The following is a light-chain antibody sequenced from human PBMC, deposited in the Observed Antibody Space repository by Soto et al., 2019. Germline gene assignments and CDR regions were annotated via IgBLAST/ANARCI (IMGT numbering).Light chain of an antibody. V-gene: IGLV2-14*03. CDR1: SSDVVGYKY. CDR3: SSYTSSSTRV. J-gene: IGLJ1*01. Sequence: QSALTQPASVSGSPGQSITISCTGTSSDVVGYKYVSWYQQHPGKAPKLMIYDIRNRPPGVSNRFSGSKSGNTASLTISGLHAGDEADSYCSSYTSSSTRVFGTGTKLTVL. CDR2: DIR.